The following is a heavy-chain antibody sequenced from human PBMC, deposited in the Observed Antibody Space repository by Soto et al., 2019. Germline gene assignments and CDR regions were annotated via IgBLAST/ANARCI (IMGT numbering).Heavy chain of an antibody. Sequence: LRLSCAASGFTFSNYATSWVRQAPGKGLEWVSVISGRSDNTYYTDSVKGRFTISRDNSKNTLYLQMNSLRAEDTAMYYCAKAGYGSDVLWWFGPWGQGTLVTVSS. V-gene: IGHV3-23*01. CDR3: AKAGYGSDVLWWFGP. CDR1: GFTFSNYA. CDR2: ISGRSDNT. J-gene: IGHJ5*02. D-gene: IGHD5-12*01.